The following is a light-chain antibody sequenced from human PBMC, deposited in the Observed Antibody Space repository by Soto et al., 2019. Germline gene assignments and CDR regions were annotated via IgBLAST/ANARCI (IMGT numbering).Light chain of an antibody. CDR2: KAS. V-gene: IGKV1-5*03. Sequence: DIQITQSPSTLSASVGDRVTITCRASQSISTWLAWYQQKPGKAPKLLIYKASSLESGVPSRFSGSGSGTEFTLTISSLQPDDFATYYCQQYNNYPRTFGGGTEVEIK. CDR1: QSISTW. J-gene: IGKJ4*01. CDR3: QQYNNYPRT.